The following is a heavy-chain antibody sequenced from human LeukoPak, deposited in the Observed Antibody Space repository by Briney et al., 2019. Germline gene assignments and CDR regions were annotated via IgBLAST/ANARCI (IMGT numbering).Heavy chain of an antibody. CDR1: GFTFRSYE. CDR2: ISSSGSTI. D-gene: IGHD1-26*01. V-gene: IGHV3-48*03. CDR3: ARDLPVGTTRPSGMRDY. Sequence: GGSLRLSCAASGFTFRSYEMNRVRQAPGKGLEWVSYISSSGSTIYYADSVKGRFTISRDNTKNSLYLQMNSLRAEDTAVYYCARDLPVGTTRPSGMRDYWGQGTLVAVSS. J-gene: IGHJ4*02.